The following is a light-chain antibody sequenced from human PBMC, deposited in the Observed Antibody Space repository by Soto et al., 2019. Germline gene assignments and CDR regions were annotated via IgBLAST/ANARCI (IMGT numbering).Light chain of an antibody. CDR1: SSNIGAGYD. V-gene: IGLV1-40*01. Sequence: QSVLTQPPSVSGAPGQRVTISCTGSSSNIGAGYDVHWYQQLPGTAPKLLSYGNSNRPSGVPDRFSGSKSGTSASLAITGLQDEDEADYYCQSYDSSLSGSVFGGGTKVTVL. CDR2: GNS. J-gene: IGLJ2*01. CDR3: QSYDSSLSGSV.